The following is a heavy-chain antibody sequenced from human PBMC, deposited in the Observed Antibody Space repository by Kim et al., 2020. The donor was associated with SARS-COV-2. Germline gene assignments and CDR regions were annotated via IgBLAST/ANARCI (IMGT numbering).Heavy chain of an antibody. J-gene: IGHJ4*02. Sequence: PGGSLRLSCAASGFTFSSYSMNRVRQAPGKGLEWVSSISSSSSYIYYADSVKGRFTISRDNAKNSLYLQMNSLRAEDTAVYYCARDGRLWLENGVDYFDYWGQGTLVTVSS. CDR2: ISSSSSYI. V-gene: IGHV3-21*01. D-gene: IGHD2-8*01. CDR1: GFTFSSYS. CDR3: ARDGRLWLENGVDYFDY.